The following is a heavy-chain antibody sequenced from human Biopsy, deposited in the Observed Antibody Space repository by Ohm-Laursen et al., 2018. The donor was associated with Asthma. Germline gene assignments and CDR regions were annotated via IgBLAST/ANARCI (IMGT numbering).Heavy chain of an antibody. J-gene: IGHJ3*02. V-gene: IGHV3-30*18. CDR3: AKERYYDFWSGYPI. D-gene: IGHD3-3*01. Sequence: SLRLSCTASGFTFSGYSMNWVRQAPGKGLEWVAVMSFDGRQTYYADSVKGRFTISRDNSKNTLYLQMNSLRAEDTAVYYCAKERYYDFWSGYPIWGQGTMVTVSS. CDR2: MSFDGRQT. CDR1: GFTFSGYS.